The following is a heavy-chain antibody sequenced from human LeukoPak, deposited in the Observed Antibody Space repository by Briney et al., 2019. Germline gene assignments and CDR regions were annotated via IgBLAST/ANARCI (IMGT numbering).Heavy chain of an antibody. V-gene: IGHV3-21*01. CDR1: GFTFSSYS. CDR3: ARDGYRYSSSWYVRGFDY. Sequence: PGGSLRLSCAASGFTFSSYSMNWVRQAPGKGLEWVASITSSDSYIYYADSVKGRFTISRDNAKNSLYLQMQSLRAEDTAVYYCARDGYRYSSSWYVRGFDYWGQGTLVTVSS. D-gene: IGHD6-13*01. J-gene: IGHJ4*02. CDR2: ITSSDSYI.